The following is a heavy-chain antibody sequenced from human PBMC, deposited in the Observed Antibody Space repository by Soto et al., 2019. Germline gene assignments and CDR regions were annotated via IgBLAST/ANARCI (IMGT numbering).Heavy chain of an antibody. CDR3: ARGTGSYGHVFEY. CDR1: GGSLSSSGFY. J-gene: IGHJ4*02. CDR2: IYYSGST. D-gene: IGHD1-26*01. V-gene: IGHV4-39*01. Sequence: QLQLQESGPGLVKPSETLSLTCTVSGGSLSSSGFYWGWIRQAPGKGLEWIGSIYYSGSTYYNPSLNRRVTVSIATSKTQFSLELGSMTAAATAAYYCARGTGSYGHVFEYWGQGILVTVSS.